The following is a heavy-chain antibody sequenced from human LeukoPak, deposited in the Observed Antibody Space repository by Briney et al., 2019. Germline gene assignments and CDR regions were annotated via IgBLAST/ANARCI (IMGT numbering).Heavy chain of an antibody. V-gene: IGHV1-2*02. CDR3: ARDRRRIAVGGRWGNWFDP. Sequence: ASVKVSCKASGNTFTGYYMHWVRQAPGQGLEWMGWINPNSGGTNYAQKFQGRVTMTRDTSISTAYMELSRLRSDDTAVYYCARDRRRIAVGGRWGNWFDPWGQGTLVTVSS. J-gene: IGHJ5*02. D-gene: IGHD6-19*01. CDR2: INPNSGGT. CDR1: GNTFTGYY.